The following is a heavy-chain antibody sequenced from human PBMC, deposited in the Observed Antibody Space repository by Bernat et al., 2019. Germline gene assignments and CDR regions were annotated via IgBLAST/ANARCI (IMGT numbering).Heavy chain of an antibody. CDR3: AKVYGSGDRYYYGMDV. CDR2: ISYDGSNK. J-gene: IGHJ6*02. Sequence: QVQLVESGGGVVQPGRSLRLSCAASGFTFSSYGMHWVRQAPGKGLEWVAVISYDGSNKYYADSVKGRFTISRDNSKNTLYLQMNSLRAEDTAVYYWAKVYGSGDRYYYGMDVWGQGTTVTVSS. V-gene: IGHV3-30*18. D-gene: IGHD3-10*01. CDR1: GFTFSSYG.